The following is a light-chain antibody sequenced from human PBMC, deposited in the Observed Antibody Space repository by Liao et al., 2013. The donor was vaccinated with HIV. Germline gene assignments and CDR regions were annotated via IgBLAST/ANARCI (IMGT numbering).Light chain of an antibody. CDR2: QDS. CDR3: QAWDSSSEVI. V-gene: IGLV3-1*01. Sequence: SYELTQPPSVSVSPGQTASITCSGDKLGDQYACWYQQKAGQSPVLVIYQDSKRPSGIPERFSGSNSGNTATLTISGTQPMDEADYYCQAWDSSSEVIFGGGTKLTVL. CDR1: KLGDQY. J-gene: IGLJ2*01.